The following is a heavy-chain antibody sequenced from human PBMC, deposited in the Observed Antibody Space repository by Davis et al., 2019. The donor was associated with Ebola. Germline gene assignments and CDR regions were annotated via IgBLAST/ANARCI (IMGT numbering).Heavy chain of an antibody. CDR2: INPSGGST. CDR3: ARSTNVGSSWYGGDYYYYGMDV. D-gene: IGHD6-13*01. Sequence: ASVKVSCKASGYTFTSYYMHWVRQAPGQGLEWMGIINPSGGSTSYAQKFQGRVTMTRDTSTSTVYMELSSLRSEDTAVYYCARSTNVGSSWYGGDYYYYGMDVWGQGTTVTVSS. J-gene: IGHJ6*02. CDR1: GYTFTSYY. V-gene: IGHV1-46*01.